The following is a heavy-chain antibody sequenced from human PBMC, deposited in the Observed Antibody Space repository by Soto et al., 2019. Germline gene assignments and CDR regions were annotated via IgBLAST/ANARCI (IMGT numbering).Heavy chain of an antibody. J-gene: IGHJ4*02. CDR1: GFTFSTYW. CDR2: INPDGSVG. V-gene: IGHV3-7*03. CDR3: AGWGGHDYNY. D-gene: IGHD3-16*01. Sequence: EVQLLGSGGGLVQPGGSLRLSCVASGFTFSTYWMNWVRQAPGMGLEWVANINPDGSVGTYVDSVKGRFTTSRDNAKNSLDLPMNSLGGGDTAVYFCAGWGGHDYNYWGQGILVTVSS.